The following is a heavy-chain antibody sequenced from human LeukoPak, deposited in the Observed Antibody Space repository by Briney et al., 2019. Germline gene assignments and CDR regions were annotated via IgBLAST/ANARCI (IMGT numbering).Heavy chain of an antibody. V-gene: IGHV3-53*01. D-gene: IGHD3-3*01. CDR1: GFTVSSNY. CDR3: ARGITSLRDYYGMDV. Sequence: GGSLRLSCAASGFTVSSNYMSCVRQAPGKGLEWVSVIDSGGSTYYADSVKGRCTNSRDNSKNTLYLQMNSLRAEDSAVYYCARGITSLRDYYGMDVWGQGTTVTVSS. J-gene: IGHJ6*02. CDR2: IDSGGST.